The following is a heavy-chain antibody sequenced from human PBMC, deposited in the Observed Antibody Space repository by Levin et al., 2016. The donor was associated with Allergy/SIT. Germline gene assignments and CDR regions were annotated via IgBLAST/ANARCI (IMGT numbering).Heavy chain of an antibody. Sequence: VRQMPGKGLEWMGIIDPGDSDTRYSPSFEGQVTISVDKSISTAYLQWSSLKAPDTAMYYCARDRMPTILYWYFDLWGRGTLVTVSS. J-gene: IGHJ2*01. V-gene: IGHV5-51*01. CDR2: IDPGDSDT. CDR3: ARDRMPTILYWYFDL. D-gene: IGHD5-24*01.